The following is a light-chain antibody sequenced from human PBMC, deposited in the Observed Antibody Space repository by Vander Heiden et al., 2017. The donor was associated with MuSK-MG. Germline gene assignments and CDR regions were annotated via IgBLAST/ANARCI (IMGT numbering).Light chain of an antibody. CDR2: AVS. V-gene: IGLV2-11*01. CDR3: CSYAGNSVV. J-gene: IGLJ2*01. Sequence: QSALTQPRSVSGSPGQSVTISCTGTSSDVGGYNYVSWYQQHTGKAPKLMVYAVSERPSGVPDRFSGSKSGNTASLTISGLQAEDEADYFCCSYAGNSVVFGGGTKLTVL. CDR1: SSDVGGYNY.